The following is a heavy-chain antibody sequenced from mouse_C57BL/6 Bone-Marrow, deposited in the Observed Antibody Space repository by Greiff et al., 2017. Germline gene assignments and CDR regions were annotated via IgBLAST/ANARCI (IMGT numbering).Heavy chain of an antibody. V-gene: IGHV1-81*01. J-gene: IGHJ4*01. CDR2: IYPRSGNT. Sequence: QVQLQQSGAELARPGASVKLSCKASGYTFTGYGISWVKQRPGQGLEWIGEIYPRSGNTYYNEKFKGKATLTADKSSSTAYMELRSLTSEDSAVYYSARYYDYDDYTMDYWGQGTSVTVSS. CDR3: ARYYDYDDYTMDY. D-gene: IGHD2-4*01. CDR1: GYTFTGYG.